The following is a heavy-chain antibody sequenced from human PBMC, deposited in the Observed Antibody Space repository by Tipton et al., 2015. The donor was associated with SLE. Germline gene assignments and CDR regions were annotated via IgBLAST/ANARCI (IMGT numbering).Heavy chain of an antibody. J-gene: IGHJ5*02. CDR3: ARAKSAMGSYDT. CDR1: GGSISSDTHY. V-gene: IGHV4-61*02. Sequence: TLSLTCTVSGGSISSDTHYWSWIRQPAGKGLEWIGRIYTSGSTNYNPSLKSRVTISLDTSKNQFSLRLDSVTDADTAIYFCARAKSAMGSYDTWGQGAQATVSS. CDR2: IYTSGST. D-gene: IGHD2-21*01.